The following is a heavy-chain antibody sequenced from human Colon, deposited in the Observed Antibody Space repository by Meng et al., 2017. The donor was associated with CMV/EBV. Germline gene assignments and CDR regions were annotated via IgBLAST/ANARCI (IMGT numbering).Heavy chain of an antibody. CDR3: ARGNADTAMVSDY. D-gene: IGHD5-18*01. Sequence: KAYGYTGNSYGISWVRQAPGQGLEWMGWISAYNGNTNYAQKLQGRVTMTTDTSTSTAYMELRSLRSDDTAVYYCARGNADTAMVSDYWGQGTLVTVSS. CDR1: GYTGNSYG. J-gene: IGHJ4*02. CDR2: ISAYNGNT. V-gene: IGHV1-18*01.